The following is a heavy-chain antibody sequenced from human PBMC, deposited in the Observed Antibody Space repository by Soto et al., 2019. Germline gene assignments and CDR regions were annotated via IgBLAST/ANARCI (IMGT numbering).Heavy chain of an antibody. V-gene: IGHV4-39*07. CDR1: GGSISSSNYY. Sequence: SETLSLTCTVSGGSISSSNYYWGWIRQPPGKGLEWIGSIYYSGSTYYNPSLKSRVTISVDTSKNQFSLKLSSVTAADTAVYYCARDPIVATHWYFDLWGRGTLVTVSS. CDR2: IYYSGST. CDR3: ARDPIVATHWYFDL. D-gene: IGHD5-12*01. J-gene: IGHJ2*01.